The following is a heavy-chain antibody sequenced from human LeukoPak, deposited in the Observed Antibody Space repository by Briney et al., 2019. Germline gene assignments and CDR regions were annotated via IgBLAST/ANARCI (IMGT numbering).Heavy chain of an antibody. J-gene: IGHJ6*02. CDR1: GYTLTELS. CDR3: ATLRAVAGIHGMDV. Sequence: ASVKVSCKVSGYTLTELSMHWVRQAPGKGLEWMGGFDPEDGETIYAQKFQGRVTMTEDTSTDTAYTELSSLRSEDTAVYYCATLRAVAGIHGMDVWGQGTTVTVSS. D-gene: IGHD6-19*01. CDR2: FDPEDGET. V-gene: IGHV1-24*01.